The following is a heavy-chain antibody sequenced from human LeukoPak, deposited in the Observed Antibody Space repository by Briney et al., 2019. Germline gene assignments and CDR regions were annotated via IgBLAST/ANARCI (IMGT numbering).Heavy chain of an antibody. Sequence: ASVKVSCRVSGYTLTELSMHWVRQAPGKGFEWMGGFDPEDGETIYAQKFQGRVTMTEDTSTDTAYMELSSLRSEDTAVYYCATVRSSGWYAPPAHKYYFDYWGQGTLVTVSS. D-gene: IGHD6-19*01. CDR2: FDPEDGET. CDR3: ATVRSSGWYAPPAHKYYFDY. V-gene: IGHV1-24*01. CDR1: GYTLTELS. J-gene: IGHJ4*02.